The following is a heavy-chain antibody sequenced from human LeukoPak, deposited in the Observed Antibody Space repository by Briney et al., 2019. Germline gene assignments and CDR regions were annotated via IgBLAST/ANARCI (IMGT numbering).Heavy chain of an antibody. V-gene: IGHV5-51*01. CDR2: IYPGDSDT. CDR3: ARSGRGYSYGGADKRNWFDP. CDR1: GYSFTSYW. J-gene: IGHJ5*02. D-gene: IGHD5-18*01. Sequence: GESLKISCKGSGYSFTSYWIGWVRQMPGKGLEWMGIIYPGDSDTTYSPSFQGQVTISADKSISTAYLQWSSLKASDTAMYYCARSGRGYSYGGADKRNWFDPWGQGTLVTVSS.